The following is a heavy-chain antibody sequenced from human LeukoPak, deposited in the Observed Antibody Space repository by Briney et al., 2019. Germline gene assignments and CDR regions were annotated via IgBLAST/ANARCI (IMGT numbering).Heavy chain of an antibody. D-gene: IGHD1-26*01. Sequence: GGSLRLSCAASGFTFSSYSMNWVRQAPGKGLEWVSSISSSSSYIYYADSVKGRFTISRDNAKNSLYLQMNSLRAEDTAVYYCARGGSFSLAFDIWGQGTMVTVSS. CDR2: ISSSSSYI. CDR1: GFTFSSYS. V-gene: IGHV3-21*01. J-gene: IGHJ3*02. CDR3: ARGGSFSLAFDI.